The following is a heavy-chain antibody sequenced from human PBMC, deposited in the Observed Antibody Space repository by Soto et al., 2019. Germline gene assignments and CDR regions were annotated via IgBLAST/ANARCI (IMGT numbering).Heavy chain of an antibody. CDR1: GYIFTSYW. CDR3: ARFGWNFYTTGEV. Sequence: EKQLVQSGAEVKKPGESLKISCEGSGYIFTSYWIAWVRQMPGKGLEWMGMIYPGDSDTRYSPSFQGQVTISADKSINTVYLQWSSLKASDTAIYYCARFGWNFYTTGEVWGQGTTVIVSS. D-gene: IGHD1-1*01. V-gene: IGHV5-51*01. J-gene: IGHJ6*02. CDR2: IYPGDSDT.